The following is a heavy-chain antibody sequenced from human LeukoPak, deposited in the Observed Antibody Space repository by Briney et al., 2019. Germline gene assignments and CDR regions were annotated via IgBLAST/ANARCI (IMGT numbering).Heavy chain of an antibody. Sequence: ASVKVSCKVSGYTLTELSMHWVRQPPGKGLEWMGGFDPEDGETIYAQKFQGRVTMTEDTSTDTAYMELSSLRSEDTAVYYCATGDIVVVPAAMRRRGGVAYYYGMDVWGQGTTVTVSS. CDR2: FDPEDGET. CDR3: ATGDIVVVPAAMRRRGGVAYYYGMDV. D-gene: IGHD2-2*01. V-gene: IGHV1-24*01. J-gene: IGHJ6*02. CDR1: GYTLTELS.